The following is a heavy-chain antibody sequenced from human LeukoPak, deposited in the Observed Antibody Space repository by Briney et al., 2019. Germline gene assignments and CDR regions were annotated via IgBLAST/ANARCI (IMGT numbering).Heavy chain of an antibody. CDR1: GGSISSGGYY. Sequence: PSETLSLTCTVSGGSISSGGYYWSWIRQPPGKGLEWIGYIYHSGSTYYNPSLKSRVTISVDRSKNQFSLKLSSVTAADTAVYYCAREATSVDYWGQGTLVTVSS. CDR3: AREATSVDY. V-gene: IGHV4-30-2*01. J-gene: IGHJ4*02. CDR2: IYHSGST.